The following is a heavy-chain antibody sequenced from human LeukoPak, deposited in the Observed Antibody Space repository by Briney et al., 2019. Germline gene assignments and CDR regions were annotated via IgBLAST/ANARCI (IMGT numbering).Heavy chain of an antibody. CDR3: AREDLASYYYYGMDV. CDR1: GYTFTSYY. D-gene: IGHD2-15*01. CDR2: INPSGGST. J-gene: IGHJ6*02. V-gene: IGHV1-46*01. Sequence: ASVKVSCKASGYTFTSYYMHWVRQAPGQGLEWMGIINPSGGSTGYAQKFQGRVTMTRDTSTSTVYMELSSLRSEDTAVYYCAREDLASYYYYGMDVWGQGTTVTVSS.